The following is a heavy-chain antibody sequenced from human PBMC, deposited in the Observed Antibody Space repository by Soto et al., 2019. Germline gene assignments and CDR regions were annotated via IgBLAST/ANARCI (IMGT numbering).Heavy chain of an antibody. Sequence: SETLSLTCTVSGGSISSGGYYWSWIRQHPGKGLEWIGYIYYSGSTYYNPSLKSRVTISVDTSKNQFSLKLSSVTAADTAVYYCARDYGILKLGAFDIWGQGTMVTVSS. D-gene: IGHD2-15*01. V-gene: IGHV4-31*03. CDR2: IYYSGST. CDR1: GGSISSGGYY. CDR3: ARDYGILKLGAFDI. J-gene: IGHJ3*02.